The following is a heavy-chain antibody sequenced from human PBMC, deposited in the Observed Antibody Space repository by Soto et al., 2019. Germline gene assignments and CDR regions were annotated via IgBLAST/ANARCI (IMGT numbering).Heavy chain of an antibody. Sequence: QLQLQESGPGLVKPSETLSLTCTVSGGSISSSSYYWGWIRQPPGKGLEWIGSIYYSGSTYYNPSLKSRVTISVDTSKNQFSLKLSSVTAADTAVYYCARGAGSWLKSLLYWFDPWGQGTLVTVSS. CDR3: ARGAGSWLKSLLYWFDP. V-gene: IGHV4-39*01. J-gene: IGHJ5*02. CDR2: IYYSGST. D-gene: IGHD3-10*01. CDR1: GGSISSSSYY.